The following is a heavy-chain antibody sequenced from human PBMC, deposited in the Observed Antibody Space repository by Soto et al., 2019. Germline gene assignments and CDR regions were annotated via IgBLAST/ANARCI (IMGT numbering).Heavy chain of an antibody. CDR2: INGGNGYT. CDR1: GYTFTTYG. V-gene: IGHV1-3*01. J-gene: IGHJ3*02. D-gene: IGHD3-16*01. CDR3: ASGLLHGEGYDYVWGNAFDI. Sequence: ASVKVSCKASGYTFTTYGMHWVRQAPGQRLEWIGWINGGNGYTKYSQKFQGRVTIIRDTSASTAYMELSSLRSEDTAVYYRASGLLHGEGYDYVWGNAFDIWGQGTMVTVSS.